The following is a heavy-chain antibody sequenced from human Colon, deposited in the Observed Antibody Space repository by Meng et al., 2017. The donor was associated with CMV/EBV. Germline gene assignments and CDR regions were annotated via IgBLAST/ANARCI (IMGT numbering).Heavy chain of an antibody. V-gene: IGHV4-34*01. CDR1: GGSFSGYY. Sequence: VQLQQWGAGLLKASEPLSLTCAVYGGSFSGYYWSWIRQPPGKGLEWIGEINHSGSTNYNPSLKSRVTISVDTSKNQFSLKLSSVTAADTAVYYCARGLYGSGRHQIDYWGQGTLVTVSS. CDR3: ARGLYGSGRHQIDY. J-gene: IGHJ4*02. CDR2: INHSGST. D-gene: IGHD3-10*01.